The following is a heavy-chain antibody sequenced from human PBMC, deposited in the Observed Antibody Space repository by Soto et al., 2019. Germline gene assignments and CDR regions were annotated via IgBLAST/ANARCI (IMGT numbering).Heavy chain of an antibody. J-gene: IGHJ5*02. Sequence: QVQLVESGGGVVQPGRSLRLSCAASGFTFSSYAMHWVRQAPGKGLEWVTVISYDGSNKYYADSVKGRFTISRDNSKNTLYLQMNSLRAEDTAVYYCARGISPPVHPDIPLEWLLLKGRFDPWGQGTLVTVSS. V-gene: IGHV3-30-3*01. CDR2: ISYDGSNK. CDR3: ARGISPPVHPDIPLEWLLLKGRFDP. CDR1: GFTFSSYA. D-gene: IGHD3-3*01.